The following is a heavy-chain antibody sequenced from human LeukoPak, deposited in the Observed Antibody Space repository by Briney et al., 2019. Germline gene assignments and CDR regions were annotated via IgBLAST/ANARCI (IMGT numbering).Heavy chain of an antibody. J-gene: IGHJ4*02. D-gene: IGHD5-12*01. V-gene: IGHV6-1*01. CDR3: ARVEATTRYFDY. Sequence: PSQTLSLTCAISGDSVSSNSATWNWIRQSPLRGLEWLGRTYYRSKWYNDYAVSVKSRITFNPDTSKNQFSLQLNSVTPEDTAVYYCARVEATTRYFDYWGQGTLVTVSS. CDR1: GDSVSSNSAT. CDR2: TYYRSKWYN.